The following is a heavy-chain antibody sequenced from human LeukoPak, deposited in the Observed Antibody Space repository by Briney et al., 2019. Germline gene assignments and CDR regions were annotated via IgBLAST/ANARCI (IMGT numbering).Heavy chain of an antibody. CDR1: GDSISSSSYY. J-gene: IGHJ3*02. D-gene: IGHD4-23*01. CDR2: IYYSGST. CDR3: ARDYLGGNPDAFDI. V-gene: IGHV4-39*07. Sequence: SETLSLTCTVSGDSISSSSYYWGWIRQPPGKELEWIGSIYYSGSTYYNPSLDSRVTISVDTSKNQFSLKLSSVTAADTAVYYCARDYLGGNPDAFDIWGQGTMVTVSS.